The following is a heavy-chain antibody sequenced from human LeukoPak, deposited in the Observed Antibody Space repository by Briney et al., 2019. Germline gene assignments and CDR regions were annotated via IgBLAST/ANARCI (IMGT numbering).Heavy chain of an antibody. V-gene: IGHV4-31*03. D-gene: IGHD6-13*01. CDR2: IYYSGST. J-gene: IGHJ4*02. CDR1: GGSISSGGYY. CDR3: ARNPVAAAGTPLYFDC. Sequence: SQTLSLTCTVSGGSISSGGYYWSWIRQHPGKGLEWIGYIYYSGSTYYNPSLKSRVTISVDTSKNQFSLKLSSVTAADTAVYYCARNPVAAAGTPLYFDCWGQGTLVTVSS.